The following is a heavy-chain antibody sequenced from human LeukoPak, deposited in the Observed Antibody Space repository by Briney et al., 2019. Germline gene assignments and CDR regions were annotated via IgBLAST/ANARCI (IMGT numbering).Heavy chain of an antibody. CDR3: ASLADNYAGYYYGMDV. D-gene: IGHD4-11*01. J-gene: IGHJ6*02. V-gene: IGHV4-59*12. Sequence: SETLSLTCTVSGGSISSYYWSWIRQPPGKGLEWIGYIYYSGTTNYNPSLKSRVTMSVDTSKNQFSLKLSSATAADTAVYYCASLADNYAGYYYGMDVWGQGTTATVSS. CDR1: GGSISSYY. CDR2: IYYSGTT.